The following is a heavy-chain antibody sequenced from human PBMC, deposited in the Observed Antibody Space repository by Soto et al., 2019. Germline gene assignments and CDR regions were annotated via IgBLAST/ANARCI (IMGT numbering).Heavy chain of an antibody. J-gene: IGHJ3*02. CDR1: GGTFSSYA. CDR3: ARARGYYDSSVKGAFDI. Sequence: QVQLVQSGAEVMKLGSSVKVSCKASGGTFSSYAISWVRQAPGQGLEWMGGIIPIFGTANYAQKFQGRVTITADESTSTAYMELSSLRSEDTAVYYCARARGYYDSSVKGAFDIWGQGTMVTVSS. V-gene: IGHV1-69*01. CDR2: IIPIFGTA. D-gene: IGHD3-22*01.